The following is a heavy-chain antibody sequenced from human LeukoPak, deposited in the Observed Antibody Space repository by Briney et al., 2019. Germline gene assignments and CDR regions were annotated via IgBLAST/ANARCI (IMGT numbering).Heavy chain of an antibody. Sequence: GGSLRLSCAASGFTFSCCSIHWVRQAPGKGLEWVSIIYSNGNTYYADSVKGRFTISRDNSKNTLYLQMNSLRAEDTAVYYCAGDASGSIDYWGQGTLVTVSS. CDR1: GFTFSCCS. CDR3: AGDASGSIDY. D-gene: IGHD3-10*01. V-gene: IGHV3-53*01. J-gene: IGHJ4*02. CDR2: IYSNGNT.